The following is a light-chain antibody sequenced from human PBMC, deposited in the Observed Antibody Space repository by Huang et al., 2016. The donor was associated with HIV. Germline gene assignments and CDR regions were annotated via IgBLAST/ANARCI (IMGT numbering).Light chain of an antibody. CDR2: EAS. J-gene: IGKJ3*01. CDR1: QNISDY. Sequence: EIVLTQSPATLSLSPVERATLSCRATQNISDYFDWYQQKPGQAPRLLIYEASNRPPGIPTRFRGGGSGTDFTLTISSLGPGDFAVYYGHQRSMWPPTFGPGTTVEIK. V-gene: IGKV3-11*01. CDR3: HQRSMWPPT.